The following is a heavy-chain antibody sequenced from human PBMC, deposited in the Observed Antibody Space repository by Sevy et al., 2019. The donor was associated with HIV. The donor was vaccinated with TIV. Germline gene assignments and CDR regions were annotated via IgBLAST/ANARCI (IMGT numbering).Heavy chain of an antibody. Sequence: GGSLRLSCAASGFTFSSYSMNWVRQAPGKGLEWVSSISSSSSYIYYADSVKGRFTISRDNAKNSLYLQMNSLRAEDKAVYYCARADYYDFWSGYYGHYYYYGMDVWGQGTTVTVSS. J-gene: IGHJ6*02. CDR3: ARADYYDFWSGYYGHYYYYGMDV. V-gene: IGHV3-21*01. D-gene: IGHD3-3*01. CDR1: GFTFSSYS. CDR2: ISSSSSYI.